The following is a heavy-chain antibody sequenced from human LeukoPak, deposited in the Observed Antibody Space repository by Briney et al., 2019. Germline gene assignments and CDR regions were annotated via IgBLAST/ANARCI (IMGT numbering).Heavy chain of an antibody. CDR3: ARAARNYYGSGSYTPHLDY. CDR1: GFTFSSYE. Sequence: GGSLRLSCAASGFTFSSYEMNWVRQAPGKGLEWVSYISSSGSTIYYADSVKGRFTISRDNAKNSLYLQMNSLRAEDTAVYYCARAARNYYGSGSYTPHLDYWGQGTLVTVSS. V-gene: IGHV3-48*03. D-gene: IGHD3-10*01. CDR2: ISSSGSTI. J-gene: IGHJ4*02.